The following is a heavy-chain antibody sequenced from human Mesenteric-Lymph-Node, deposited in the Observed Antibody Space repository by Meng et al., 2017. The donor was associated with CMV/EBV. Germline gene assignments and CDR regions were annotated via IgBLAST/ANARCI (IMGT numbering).Heavy chain of an antibody. J-gene: IGHJ3*02. CDR2: INTYNGDI. CDR1: GYTFPSYG. D-gene: IGHD2-2*01. CDR3: AREGADCSTASCYSGLDAFDI. V-gene: IGHV1-18*01. Sequence: ASVKISCKASGYTFPSYGLSWVRQAPGQGLEWMGWINTYNGDIRYAQKLQGRVTMTTDTSTTTAYMELRSLTSDDTAVYYCAREGADCSTASCYSGLDAFDIWGQGTLVTVSS.